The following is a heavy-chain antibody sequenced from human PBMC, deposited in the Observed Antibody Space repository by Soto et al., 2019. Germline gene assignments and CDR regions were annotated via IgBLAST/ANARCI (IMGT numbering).Heavy chain of an antibody. J-gene: IGHJ6*02. CDR1: GYTFTNYG. CDR3: ARDREYYYDSSGNYYYHYGMDV. V-gene: IGHV1-18*04. D-gene: IGHD3-22*01. Sequence: QVQLVESGAEVKKPGASVKVSCKASGYTFTNYGISWVRQAPGQGLEWMGWISGYNGNTKYAQKFQGRVTMTTDTPTNTPYMDLRSLPSDDSAVYYCARDREYYYDSSGNYYYHYGMDVCGQGTTVTVS. CDR2: ISGYNGNT.